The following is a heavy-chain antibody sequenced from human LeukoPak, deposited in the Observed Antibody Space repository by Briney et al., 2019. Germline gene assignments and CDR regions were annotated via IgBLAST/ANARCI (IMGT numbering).Heavy chain of an antibody. CDR2: IYYSGST. D-gene: IGHD5-18*01. J-gene: IGHJ4*02. V-gene: IGHV4-30-4*01. Sequence: SETLSLTCTVSGGSISSGDYYWSWIRQPPGKGLEWIGYIYYSGSTYYNPSLKSRVTISVDTSKNQFSLKLSSVTAADTAVYYCARGDRDTAMFDYWGQGTLVTVSS. CDR1: GGSISSGDYY. CDR3: ARGDRDTAMFDY.